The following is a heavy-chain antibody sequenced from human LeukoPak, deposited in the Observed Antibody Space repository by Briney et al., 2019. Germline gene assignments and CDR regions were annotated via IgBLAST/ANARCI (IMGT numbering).Heavy chain of an antibody. CDR1: AFTFNDYS. CDR2: ISWDGGSI. CDR3: AKEVRITMVREAFDN. V-gene: IGHV3-9*01. J-gene: IGHJ3*02. D-gene: IGHD3-10*01. Sequence: GGSLSLSCAASAFTFNDYSVRWVRHAPGGGREWLSFISWDGGSIIYAVSVNGRFTISRDNAKNSLYLQMNSLRAEDTALYYCAKEVRITMVREAFDNWGQGTMVTVSS.